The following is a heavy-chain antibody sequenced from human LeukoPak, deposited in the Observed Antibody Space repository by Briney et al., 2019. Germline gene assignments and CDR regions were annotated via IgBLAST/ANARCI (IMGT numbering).Heavy chain of an antibody. D-gene: IGHD3-3*01. Sequence: SVKVSCKASGGTFSSYAISWVRQAPGQGLEWMGGIIPIFGTANYAQKFQGRVTITADESTSTAYMELSSLRSEDTAVYYCARRCAPYDFWSGYGCLDYWGQGTLVTVSS. J-gene: IGHJ4*02. CDR1: GGTFSSYA. V-gene: IGHV1-69*01. CDR2: IIPIFGTA. CDR3: ARRCAPYDFWSGYGCLDY.